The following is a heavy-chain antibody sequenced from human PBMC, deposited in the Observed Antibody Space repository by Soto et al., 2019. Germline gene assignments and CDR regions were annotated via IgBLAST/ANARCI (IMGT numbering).Heavy chain of an antibody. D-gene: IGHD3-9*01. CDR2: IYYSGST. CDR3: AXGHYDILTGHYSYLIDY. V-gene: IGHV4-61*01. J-gene: IGHJ4*02. Sequence: SETLSLTCTVSGVSVSGGSYYWSWIRQPPGKGLEWIGYIYYSGSTNYNPSLKSRVTISVDTSKNQFSLKLSSVTAADTAVYYCAXGHYDILTGHYSYLIDYWGQGTLVTVSS. CDR1: GVSVSGGSYY.